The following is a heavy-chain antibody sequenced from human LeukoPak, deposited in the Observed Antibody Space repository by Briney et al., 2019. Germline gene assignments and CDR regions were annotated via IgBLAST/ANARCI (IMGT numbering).Heavy chain of an antibody. CDR3: ANTEWLADNFDY. J-gene: IGHJ4*02. D-gene: IGHD6-19*01. CDR2: IYYSGST. Sequence: SETLSLTCTVSGGSISSGDYYWSWIRQPPGKGLEWIGYIYYSGSTYYNPSLKSRVTISVDTSKNQFSLKLSSVTAADTAVYYCANTEWLADNFDYWGQGTLVTVSS. CDR1: GGSISSGDYY. V-gene: IGHV4-30-4*08.